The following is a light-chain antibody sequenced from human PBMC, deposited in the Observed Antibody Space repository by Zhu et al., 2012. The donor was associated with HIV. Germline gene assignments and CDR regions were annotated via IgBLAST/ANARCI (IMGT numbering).Light chain of an antibody. Sequence: IVMTQSPATLSVSLGERATLSCRASQSVSNTLAWYQQKPGQPPRLLIYDASNRATGIPDRFSGSGSGTDFTLTISRLEPEDFAVYFCQQYGSSPPTFGQGTKVEIK. CDR2: DAS. CDR1: QSVSNT. V-gene: IGKV3-20*01. CDR3: QQYGSSPPT. J-gene: IGKJ1*01.